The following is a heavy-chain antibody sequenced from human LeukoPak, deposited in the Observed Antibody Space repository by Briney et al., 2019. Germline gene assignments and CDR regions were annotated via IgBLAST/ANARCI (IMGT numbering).Heavy chain of an antibody. Sequence: QPGGSLRPSCAASGFTFSSYEMNWVRQAPGKGLEWVSYISSSGSTIYYADSVKGRFTISRDNAKNSLYLQMNSLRAEDTAVYYCARAERDRFVFDIWGQGTMVTVSS. CDR3: ARAERDRFVFDI. J-gene: IGHJ3*02. CDR1: GFTFSSYE. D-gene: IGHD3-10*01. CDR2: ISSSGSTI. V-gene: IGHV3-48*03.